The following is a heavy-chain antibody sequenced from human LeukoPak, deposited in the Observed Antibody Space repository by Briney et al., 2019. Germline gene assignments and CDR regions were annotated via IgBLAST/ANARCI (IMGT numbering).Heavy chain of an antibody. CDR2: IYYSGST. Sequence: SETLSLTCTVSGGSISSYYWSWIRQPAGKGLEWIGRIYYSGSTNYNPSLKSRVTISVDTSKNQFSLKLSSVTAADTAVYYCARHPYYYGSGEVSYYFDYWGQGTLVTVSS. V-gene: IGHV4-4*07. CDR3: ARHPYYYGSGEVSYYFDY. J-gene: IGHJ4*02. CDR1: GGSISSYY. D-gene: IGHD3-10*01.